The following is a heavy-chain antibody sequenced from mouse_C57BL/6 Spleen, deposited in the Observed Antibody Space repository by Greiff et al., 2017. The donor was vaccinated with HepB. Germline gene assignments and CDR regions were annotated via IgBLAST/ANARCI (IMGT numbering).Heavy chain of an antibody. V-gene: IGHV1-55*01. Sequence: QVQLQQPGAELVKPGASVKMSCKASGYTFTSYWITWVKQRPGQGLEWIGDIYPGSGSTNYNEKFKSKATLTVDTSSSTAYMQLSSLTSEDSAVYYCARHHYSNCDWFAYWGQGTLVTVSA. CDR1: GYTFTSYW. J-gene: IGHJ3*01. CDR3: ARHHYSNCDWFAY. D-gene: IGHD2-5*01. CDR2: IYPGSGST.